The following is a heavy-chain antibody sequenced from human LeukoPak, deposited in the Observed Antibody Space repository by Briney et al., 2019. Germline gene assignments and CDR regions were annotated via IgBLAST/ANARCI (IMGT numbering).Heavy chain of an antibody. CDR1: PYTFTISS. V-gene: IGHV1-46*01. CDR3: ARPYCGGGCHYFDY. CDR2: INPSGGST. J-gene: IGHJ4*02. D-gene: IGHD2-21*02. Sequence: KVSSNASPYTFTISSIDRVRPTRGQGQNPESVINPSGGSTSYAQKCQGRVTMTRDTSTSTVYMELSSLRSEDTAVYYCARPYCGGGCHYFDYWGQGTLVTVSS.